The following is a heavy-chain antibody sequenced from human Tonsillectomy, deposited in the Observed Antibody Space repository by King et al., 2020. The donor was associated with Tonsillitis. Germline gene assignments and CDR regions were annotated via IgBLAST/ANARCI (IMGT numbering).Heavy chain of an antibody. CDR3: AKSGDYYGDY. D-gene: IGHD1-26*01. Sequence: VQLVESGGGLVQPGGSLRLSCAASGFTFSMYAMSWVRQAPGRGLEWVSTLSSSGSSTYYADSGKGRFTISRDNSRNTLCLQLNSLRAEDTATYYCAKSGDYYGDYWGQGTLVIVSS. J-gene: IGHJ4*02. CDR1: GFTFSMYA. V-gene: IGHV3-23*04. CDR2: LSSSGSST.